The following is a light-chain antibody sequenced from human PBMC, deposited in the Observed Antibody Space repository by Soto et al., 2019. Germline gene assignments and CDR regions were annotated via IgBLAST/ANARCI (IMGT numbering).Light chain of an antibody. CDR3: QHYNNYFPT. J-gene: IGKJ1*01. Sequence: DIQMTQYPSTLSASVGDRVTITCRARLNVNSWLAWYQRKPGKAPKLLIYDASSVESGVPSRFSGSGSGTEFTLTISSLQPDDFATYYCQHYNNYFPTCGQGPKVEIK. CDR1: LNVNSW. V-gene: IGKV1-5*01. CDR2: DAS.